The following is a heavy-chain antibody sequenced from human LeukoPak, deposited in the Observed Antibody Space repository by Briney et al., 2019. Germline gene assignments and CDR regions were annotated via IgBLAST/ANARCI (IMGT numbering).Heavy chain of an antibody. CDR1: GFTFSSYA. D-gene: IGHD1-26*01. V-gene: IGHV3-23*01. J-gene: IGHJ4*02. Sequence: GGSLRLSCAASGFTFSSYAMNWVRQAPGKGLEWVSAISGTGSSTYYADSVKGRFTISRDNSKSTVYLQMNSLRAEDTAVYYCAKDRGVLGATLSNFNYWGREPW. CDR3: AKDRGVLGATLSNFNY. CDR2: ISGTGSST.